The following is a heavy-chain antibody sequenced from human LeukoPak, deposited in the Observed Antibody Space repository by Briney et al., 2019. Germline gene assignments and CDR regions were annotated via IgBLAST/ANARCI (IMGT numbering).Heavy chain of an antibody. Sequence: GASVKVSCKASGGTFSSYAISWVRQAPGQGLEWMGGIIPIFGTANYAQKFQGRVTTTADESTSTAYMELSSLRSEDTAVYYCARDFRNDYYDSSGYSGWGQGTLVTVSS. V-gene: IGHV1-69*13. D-gene: IGHD3-22*01. J-gene: IGHJ4*02. CDR2: IIPIFGTA. CDR3: ARDFRNDYYDSSGYSG. CDR1: GGTFSSYA.